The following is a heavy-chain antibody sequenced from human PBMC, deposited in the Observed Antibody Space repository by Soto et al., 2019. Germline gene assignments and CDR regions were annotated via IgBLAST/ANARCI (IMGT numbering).Heavy chain of an antibody. J-gene: IGHJ6*04. Sequence: LSLTCTVSGGSISSGDYYWSWIRQPPGKGLEWIGYIYYSGSTYYNPSLKSRVTISVDTSKNQFSLKLSSVTAADTAVYYCAKGGGGTTAIGSTRDYYYGMDVWGKGTKVTVSS. CDR3: AKGGGGTTAIGSTRDYYYGMDV. D-gene: IGHD1-7*01. CDR2: IYYSGST. V-gene: IGHV4-30-4*01. CDR1: GGSISSGDYY.